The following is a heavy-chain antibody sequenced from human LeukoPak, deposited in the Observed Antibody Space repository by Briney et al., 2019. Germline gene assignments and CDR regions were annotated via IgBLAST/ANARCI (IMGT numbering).Heavy chain of an antibody. D-gene: IGHD3-3*01. CDR1: GGSISSYY. V-gene: IGHV4-34*01. CDR2: INHSGST. Sequence: SETLSLTCTVSGGSISSYYWSWIRQPPGKGLEWIGEINHSGSTNYNLSLKSRVTISVDTSKNQFSLKLSSVTAADTAVYYCARLRFLERLGNQQPAFDIWGQGTMVTVSS. J-gene: IGHJ3*02. CDR3: ARLRFLERLGNQQPAFDI.